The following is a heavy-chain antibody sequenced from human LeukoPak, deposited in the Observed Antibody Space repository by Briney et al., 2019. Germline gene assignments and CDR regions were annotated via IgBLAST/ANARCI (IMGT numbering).Heavy chain of an antibody. CDR2: ISYDGSNK. CDR1: GFTFNSYG. D-gene: IGHD1-1*01. Sequence: PGGSLRLSCAASGFTFNSYGMHWVRQAPGKGLEWGAVISYDGSNKYYADSVKGRFTISRDNSKNTLYLQMNRLRTEDTAVYYCAKVLPRTTLVPPWSSGMDVWGQGTTVTVSS. V-gene: IGHV3-30*18. CDR3: AKVLPRTTLVPPWSSGMDV. J-gene: IGHJ6*02.